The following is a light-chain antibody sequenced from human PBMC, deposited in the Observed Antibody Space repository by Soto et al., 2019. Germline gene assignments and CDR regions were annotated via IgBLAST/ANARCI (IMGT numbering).Light chain of an antibody. CDR3: TSYTSASILV. CDR2: EAA. J-gene: IGLJ2*01. Sequence: QSALTQPASVSGSPGQSITISCTGTSDDIGANNYVSWYQHHPGKAPKILIYEAANRPSGISHRFSGSKSGNTASLTISGLLAEDEADYFCTSYTSASILVFGGGTKLTVL. V-gene: IGLV2-14*01. CDR1: SDDIGANNY.